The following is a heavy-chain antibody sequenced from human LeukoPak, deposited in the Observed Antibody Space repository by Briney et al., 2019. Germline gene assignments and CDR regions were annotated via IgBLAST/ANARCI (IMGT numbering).Heavy chain of an antibody. Sequence: PGGSLRLSCAASGFTFSKYAMSWVRQAPGMGLEWVSVISASGGSTYYADSVKGRFTISRDNSKNTLYLQMNSLRAEDTAVFYCVKGSIYGSGSYPYGMDVWGQGTTVTVSS. CDR3: VKGSIYGSGSYPYGMDV. CDR1: GFTFSKYA. D-gene: IGHD3-10*01. CDR2: ISASGGST. V-gene: IGHV3-23*01. J-gene: IGHJ6*02.